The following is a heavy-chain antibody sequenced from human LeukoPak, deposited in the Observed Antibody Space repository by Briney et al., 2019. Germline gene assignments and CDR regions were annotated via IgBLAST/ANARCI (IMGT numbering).Heavy chain of an antibody. V-gene: IGHV3-7*01. CDR2: VKQDGSEK. CDR3: AKPSGWYPRGGDY. Sequence: PGGSLRLSCAASGFTFSSYWMTWVRQAPGKGLEGVANVKQDGSEKYVDAVKGRFTISKDNAKNSRYLQLKSLRADDTAVYWCAKPSGWYPRGGDYWGQGTLVTVSS. CDR1: GFTFSSYW. D-gene: IGHD6-13*01. J-gene: IGHJ4*02.